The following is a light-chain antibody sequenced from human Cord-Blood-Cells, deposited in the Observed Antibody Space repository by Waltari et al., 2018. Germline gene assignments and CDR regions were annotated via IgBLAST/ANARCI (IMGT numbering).Light chain of an antibody. CDR3: SSYTSSSHAV. Sequence: QSALTQPASAPGSPGQSITISSTGTSSAVGGFTYVSWYQQHPGKAPKLMIYDVSNRPSGVSNRFSGSKSGNAASLTISGLQAEDEADYYCSSYTSSSHAVFGGGTQLTVL. CDR1: SSAVGGFTY. V-gene: IGLV2-14*01. J-gene: IGLJ7*01. CDR2: DVS.